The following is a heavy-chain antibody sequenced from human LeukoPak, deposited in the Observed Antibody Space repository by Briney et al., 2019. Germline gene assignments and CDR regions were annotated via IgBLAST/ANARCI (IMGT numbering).Heavy chain of an antibody. J-gene: IGHJ4*02. CDR1: SGSISSSSYY. CDR2: IYYSGST. D-gene: IGHD7-27*01. CDR3: ARDRWGGLDY. Sequence: SETLSLTCTVSSGSISSSSYYWGWIRQPPGKGLEWIGSIYYSGSTYYNPSLKSRVTISVDTSKNQFSLKLSSVTAADTAVYYCARDRWGGLDYWGQGTLVTVSS. V-gene: IGHV4-39*07.